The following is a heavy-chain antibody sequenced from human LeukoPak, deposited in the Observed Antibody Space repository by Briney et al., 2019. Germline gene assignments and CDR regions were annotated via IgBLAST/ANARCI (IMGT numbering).Heavy chain of an antibody. D-gene: IGHD2-2*01. CDR2: INHSGST. Sequence: PSETLSLTCAVYGGSFSGYYWSWIRQPPGKGPEWIGEINHSGSTNYNPSLKSRVTISVDTSKNQFSLKLSSVTAADTAVYYCARVLGYCSSTSCQPPDYWGQGTLVTVSS. CDR3: ARVLGYCSSTSCQPPDY. V-gene: IGHV4-34*01. CDR1: GGSFSGYY. J-gene: IGHJ4*02.